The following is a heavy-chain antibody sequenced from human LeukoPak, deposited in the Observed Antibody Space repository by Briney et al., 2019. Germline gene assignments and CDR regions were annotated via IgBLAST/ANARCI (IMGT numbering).Heavy chain of an antibody. Sequence: ASVKVSCKASGYTFTSYEINWVRQATGQGLEWMGGMNPNSGNTGYAQKFQGRVTMTRNTSISTAYMELSSLRSEDTAVYYCARDPRSGIAARLDYWGQGTLVTVSS. CDR2: MNPNSGNT. V-gene: IGHV1-8*01. CDR1: GYTFTSYE. D-gene: IGHD6-6*01. J-gene: IGHJ4*02. CDR3: ARDPRSGIAARLDY.